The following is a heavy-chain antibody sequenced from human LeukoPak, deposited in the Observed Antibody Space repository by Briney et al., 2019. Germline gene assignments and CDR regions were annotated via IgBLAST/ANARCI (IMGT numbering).Heavy chain of an antibody. D-gene: IGHD3-22*01. J-gene: IGHJ4*02. Sequence: ASVKVSCKASGYTFTGYYMHWVQQAPGQGLEWMGWINPNSGGTNYAQKFQGRVTMTRDTSISTAYMELSRLRSDDTAVYYCARGSPDRYYYDSSGSDYWGQGTLVTVSS. CDR1: GYTFTGYY. CDR3: ARGSPDRYYYDSSGSDY. CDR2: INPNSGGT. V-gene: IGHV1-2*02.